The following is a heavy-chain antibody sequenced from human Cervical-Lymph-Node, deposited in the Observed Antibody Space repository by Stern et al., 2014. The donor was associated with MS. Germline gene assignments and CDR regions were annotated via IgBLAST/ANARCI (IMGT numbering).Heavy chain of an antibody. CDR3: ARGRGGNYRYYFDY. V-gene: IGHV3-21*01. J-gene: IGHJ4*02. Sequence: EVQLVQSGGGLVKPGGSLRLSCAASGFTFSSYSMYWVRQAPGKGLEWVASISSGGSYIYYADSLKGRFTISRDNAKNSLYLQMNSLRAEDTAVYYCARGRGGNYRYYFDYWGQGTLVTVSS. D-gene: IGHD4-23*01. CDR2: ISSGGSYI. CDR1: GFTFSSYS.